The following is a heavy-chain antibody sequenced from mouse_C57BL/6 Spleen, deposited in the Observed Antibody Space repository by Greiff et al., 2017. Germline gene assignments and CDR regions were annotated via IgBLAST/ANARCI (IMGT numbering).Heavy chain of an antibody. CDR3: TGITTVVAWFAY. CDR2: IRLKSDNYAT. CDR1: GFTFSNYW. V-gene: IGHV6-3*01. Sequence: EVKVVESGGGLVQPGGSMKLSCVASGFTFSNYWMNWVRQSPEKGLEWVAQIRLKSDNYATHYAESVKGRFTISRDDSKSSVYLQINNLTAEDTGIYYGTGITTVVAWFAYWGQGTTVTVSA. D-gene: IGHD1-1*01. J-gene: IGHJ2*01.